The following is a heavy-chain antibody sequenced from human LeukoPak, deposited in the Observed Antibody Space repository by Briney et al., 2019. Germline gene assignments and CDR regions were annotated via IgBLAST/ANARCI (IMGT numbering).Heavy chain of an antibody. CDR3: AREAIVVVTAAITEVGSFDY. D-gene: IGHD2-21*02. CDR1: GFTFSSYG. CDR2: IWYDGSNK. V-gene: IGHV3-33*01. J-gene: IGHJ4*02. Sequence: PGRSLRLSCAASGFTFSSYGMHWVRQAPGKGLEWVAVIWYDGSNKYYADSVKGRFTISRDNSKNTLYLQMNSLRAEGTAVYYCAREAIVVVTAAITEVGSFDYWGQGTLVTVSS.